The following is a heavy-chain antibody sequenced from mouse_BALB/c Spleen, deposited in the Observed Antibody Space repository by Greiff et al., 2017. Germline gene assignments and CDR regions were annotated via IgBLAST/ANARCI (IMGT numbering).Heavy chain of an antibody. J-gene: IGHJ2*01. CDR3: ARCSYYYGSSFDY. CDR2: ISSGGST. Sequence: EVKVVESGGGLVKPGGSLKLSCAASGFTFSSYAMSWVRQTPEKRLEWVASISSGGSTYYPDSVKGRFTISRDNARNILYLQMSSLRSEDTAMYYCARCSYYYGSSFDYWGQGTTLTVSS. CDR1: GFTFSSYA. V-gene: IGHV5-6-5*01. D-gene: IGHD1-1*01.